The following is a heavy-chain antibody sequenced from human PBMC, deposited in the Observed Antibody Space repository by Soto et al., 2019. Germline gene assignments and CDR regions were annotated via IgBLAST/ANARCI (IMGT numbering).Heavy chain of an antibody. V-gene: IGHV1-46*01. J-gene: IGHJ6*02. D-gene: IGHD3-3*01. Sequence: QVQLVQSGAEVKKPGASVKVSCKASGYTFTSYYMHWVRQAPGQGLEWMGIINPSGGSTSYAQKFQGRVTMARDTSTSTVYMELSSLISADTAVYYCARGGLRFLEWLLLNYYYGMDVWGQGTTVTVS. CDR1: GYTFTSYY. CDR2: INPSGGST. CDR3: ARGGLRFLEWLLLNYYYGMDV.